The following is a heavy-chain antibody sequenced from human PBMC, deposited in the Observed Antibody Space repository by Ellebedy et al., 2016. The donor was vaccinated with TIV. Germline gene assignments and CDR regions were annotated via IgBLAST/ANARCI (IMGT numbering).Heavy chain of an antibody. CDR2: ISSSSDFT. V-gene: IGHV3-11*06. J-gene: IGHJ5*02. CDR3: AREHCSGGSCRNRFDP. CDR1: GFTFSDYY. Sequence: PGGSLRLSCAASGFTFSDYYMAWMRQAPGKGLEWVSYISSSSDFTNYADSVKGRFTVSIDNAKNSLYLEMNNRGAEDTAFYYCAREHCSGGSCRNRFDPWGRGTLVTVSS. D-gene: IGHD2-15*01.